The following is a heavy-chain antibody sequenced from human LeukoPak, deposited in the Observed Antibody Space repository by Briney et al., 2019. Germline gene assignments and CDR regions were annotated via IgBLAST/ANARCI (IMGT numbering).Heavy chain of an antibody. CDR1: GGSISSYY. CDR2: IYYSGST. D-gene: IGHD1/OR15-1a*01. CDR3: VAGNWNNKD. V-gene: IGHV4-59*08. J-gene: IGHJ4*02. Sequence: SETLSLTCTVSGGSISSYYWSWIRQPPGKGLEWIGYIYYSGSTNYNPSLKSRVTISVDTSKNQFSLKLSSVTAADTAVYYCVAGNWNNKDWGQGTLVTVSS.